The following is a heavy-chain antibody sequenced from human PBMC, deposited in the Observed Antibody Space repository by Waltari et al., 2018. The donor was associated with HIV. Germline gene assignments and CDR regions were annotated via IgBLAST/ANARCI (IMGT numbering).Heavy chain of an antibody. V-gene: IGHV1-69*01. CDR3: ARNGDYAPAY. CDR2: ITPIFKTT. J-gene: IGHJ4*02. Sequence: QVQLVQSGADVKKTGSSVKVSCRASGDTFRTYTISWVRQAPGQGLEWMGGITPIFKTTKYAQKFQGRVTLTADESTRTTYMELTSLRSDDTAMYYCARNGDYAPAYWGQGTLVTVSS. D-gene: IGHD4-17*01. CDR1: GDTFRTYT.